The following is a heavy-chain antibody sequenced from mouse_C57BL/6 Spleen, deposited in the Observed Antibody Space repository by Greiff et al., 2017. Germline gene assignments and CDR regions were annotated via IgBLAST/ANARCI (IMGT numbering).Heavy chain of an antibody. V-gene: IGHV14-3*01. D-gene: IGHD2-1*01. CDR2: IDPANGNT. J-gene: IGHJ3*01. Sequence: EVQLQQSVAELVRPGASVKLSCTASGFNIKNTYMHWVKQRPEQGLEWIGRIDPANGNTKYAPKFQGKATITADTSSTTAYLQLSSLTSDDTAIYDCARADGNYVDWFAYWGQGTLVTVSA. CDR3: ARADGNYVDWFAY. CDR1: GFNIKNTY.